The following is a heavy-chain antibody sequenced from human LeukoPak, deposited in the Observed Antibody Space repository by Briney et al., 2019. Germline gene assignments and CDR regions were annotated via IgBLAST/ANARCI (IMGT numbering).Heavy chain of an antibody. J-gene: IGHJ4*02. V-gene: IGHV3-30*18. Sequence: GGSLTLSCAASGFTFSSYGMHWVRQAPGKGLEWVAVISYDGSNKYYADSVKGRFTISRDNSKNTLYLQMNSLRAEDTAVYYCAKLGDGELLLPDFDYWGQGTLVTVSS. D-gene: IGHD3-10*01. CDR3: AKLGDGELLLPDFDY. CDR2: ISYDGSNK. CDR1: GFTFSSYG.